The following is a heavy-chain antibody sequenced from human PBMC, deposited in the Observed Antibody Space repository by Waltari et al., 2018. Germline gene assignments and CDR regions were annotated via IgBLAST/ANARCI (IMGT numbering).Heavy chain of an antibody. Sequence: QAQLMESGGAVVQPGRSLRLSCEGSGFRVSEYAMQWVRQAPGKGLEWVAGLWYDGTDKKYSDSVKGRFTVSRDNSKNTLYLHMDTLRGEDTAVYFCAREEVLSATFDHWGRGTLVTVAS. J-gene: IGHJ4*02. V-gene: IGHV3-33*08. D-gene: IGHD2-15*01. CDR1: GFRVSEYA. CDR3: AREEVLSATFDH. CDR2: LWYDGTDK.